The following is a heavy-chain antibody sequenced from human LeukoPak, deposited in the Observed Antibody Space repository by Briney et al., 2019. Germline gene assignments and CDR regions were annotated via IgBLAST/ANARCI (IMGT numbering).Heavy chain of an antibody. CDR2: FHTRGST. J-gene: IGHJ5*02. D-gene: IGHD2-15*01. CDR3: ARVDGRCSGGSCPSGNWFDP. CDR1: RGSISSGNYY. Sequence: SETLSLTCTVSRGSISSGNYYWSWIRQPAGKGLEWIGRFHTRGSTNYNPSLKSRVIISVDTSKNQFSLKLNSVTAADTAVYYCARVDGRCSGGSCPSGNWFDPWGQGTLVTVSS. V-gene: IGHV4-61*02.